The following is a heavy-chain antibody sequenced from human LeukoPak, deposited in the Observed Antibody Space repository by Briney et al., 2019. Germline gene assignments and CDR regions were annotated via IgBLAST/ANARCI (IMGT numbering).Heavy chain of an antibody. J-gene: IGHJ4*02. V-gene: IGHV4-30-4*07. CDR3: ARRTETFTDY. D-gene: IGHD2-2*01. CDR2: IHDSGST. Sequence: SETLSLTCAVSGDSISSGGYSWSWIRQTPGKGLEWIAYIHDSGSTYNNPSLKSRLSISIDTSKNQFSLKLNSVTAADTAVYYCARRTETFTDYWGQGTLVTVSS. CDR1: GDSISSGGYS.